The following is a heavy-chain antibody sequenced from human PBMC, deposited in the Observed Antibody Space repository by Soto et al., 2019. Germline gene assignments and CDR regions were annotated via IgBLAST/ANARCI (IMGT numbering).Heavy chain of an antibody. V-gene: IGHV4-34*01. D-gene: IGHD3-10*01. Sequence: RKGLEWIGEINHSGSTNYNPSLKSRVTISVDTSKNQFSLKLSSVTAADTAVYYCASSRGRPSPARGVTALGYWGQGPLGSVSS. CDR3: ASSRGRPSPARGVTALGY. CDR2: INHSGST. J-gene: IGHJ4*01.